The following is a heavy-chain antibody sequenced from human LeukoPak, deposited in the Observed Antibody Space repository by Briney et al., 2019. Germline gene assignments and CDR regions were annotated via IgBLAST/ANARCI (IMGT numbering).Heavy chain of an antibody. V-gene: IGHV4-59*01. CDR3: ARSCYPNYYDLLDY. Sequence: SETLSLTCTVSGGSISTYYWSWIRQPPGKGLEWIGYIYYSGSTNYNPSLKSRVTISLDTSKNQFSLKLNSVTAADTAMYYCARSCYPNYYDLLDYWGQGTLVTVSS. J-gene: IGHJ4*02. D-gene: IGHD3-22*01. CDR2: IYYSGST. CDR1: GGSISTYY.